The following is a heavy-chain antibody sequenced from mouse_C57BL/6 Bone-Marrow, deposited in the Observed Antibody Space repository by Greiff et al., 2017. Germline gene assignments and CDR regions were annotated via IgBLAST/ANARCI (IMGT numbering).Heavy chain of an antibody. V-gene: IGHV1-7*01. CDR3: ASDGNYFRWYFDV. CDR1: GYTFTSYW. D-gene: IGHD2-1*01. J-gene: IGHJ1*03. Sequence: QVQLQQSGAELAKPGASVKLSCKASGYTFTSYWMHWVKQRPGQGLEWIGYINPSSGYTKYNQKFKDKATLTADKSSSTAYMQLSSLTYEDSAVSYCASDGNYFRWYFDVWGTGTTVTVSS. CDR2: INPSSGYT.